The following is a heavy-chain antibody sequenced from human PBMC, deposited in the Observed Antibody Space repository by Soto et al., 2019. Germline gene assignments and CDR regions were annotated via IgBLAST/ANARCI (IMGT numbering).Heavy chain of an antibody. J-gene: IGHJ4*02. CDR3: ARDGPPGY. CDR2: IYYTGST. CDR1: GGSISSGGYS. Sequence: SETLSLTCAVSGGSISSGGYSWSWIRQPPGKGLEWIGYIYYTGSTKYNPSLKSRVTISRDTSKNQFSLKLISVTAADTAVYYCARDGPPGYWGQGILVTVSS. V-gene: IGHV4-61*08.